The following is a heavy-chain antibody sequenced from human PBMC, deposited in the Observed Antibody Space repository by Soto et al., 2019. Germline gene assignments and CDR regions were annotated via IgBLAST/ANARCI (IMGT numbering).Heavy chain of an antibody. J-gene: IGHJ6*02. Sequence: PGESLKISCAASGFTFSRYEMNWVRQAPGKGLEWLSYISSNGTTIYYADSVKGRSTISRDNAKNSLYLQMNSLRAEDTAVYYCASGKSITIFGVVIDYYGLDVWGQGTTVTVSS. CDR3: ASGKSITIFGVVIDYYGLDV. CDR2: ISSNGTTI. CDR1: GFTFSRYE. V-gene: IGHV3-48*03. D-gene: IGHD3-3*01.